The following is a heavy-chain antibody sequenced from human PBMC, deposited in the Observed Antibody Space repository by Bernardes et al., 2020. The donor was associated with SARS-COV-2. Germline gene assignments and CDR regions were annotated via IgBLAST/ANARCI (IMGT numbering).Heavy chain of an antibody. J-gene: IGHJ4*02. V-gene: IGHV3-7*01. D-gene: IGHD4-4*01. CDR1: GFDFSDYC. CDR3: ARDRDSNDDYFDY. Sequence: GGSLRLSCAGSGFDFSDYCMTWVRQAPGKGLEWVANIKRDGSETYYVDSVKGRFTISRDNAKNTLYLQMNSLRAEDTAVYYCARDRDSNDDYFDYWGQGTLVTVSS. CDR2: IKRDGSET.